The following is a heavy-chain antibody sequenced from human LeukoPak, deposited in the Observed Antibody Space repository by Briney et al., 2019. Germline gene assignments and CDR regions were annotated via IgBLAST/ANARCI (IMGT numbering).Heavy chain of an antibody. CDR3: ASHSGSFPFDY. J-gene: IGHJ4*02. Sequence: GGSLRLSCAAPGFTFSSYWMSWVRQAPGKGLEWVANIKQDGSEKYYVDSVKGRFTISRDNAKNSLYLQMNSLRAEDTAVYYCASHSGSFPFDYWGQGTLVTVSS. V-gene: IGHV3-7*01. D-gene: IGHD1-26*01. CDR1: GFTFSSYW. CDR2: IKQDGSEK.